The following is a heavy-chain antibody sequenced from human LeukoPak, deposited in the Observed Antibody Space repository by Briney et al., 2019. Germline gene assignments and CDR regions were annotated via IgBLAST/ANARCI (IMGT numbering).Heavy chain of an antibody. V-gene: IGHV3-23*01. CDR2: ISGSGGST. CDR1: GFTFSSYA. CDR3: AKDAEPTIFGVVTLVGFDP. D-gene: IGHD3-3*01. J-gene: IGHJ5*02. Sequence: PGGSLRLSCAASGFTFSSYAMSWVRQAPGKGLEWVSAISGSGGSTYYADSVKGRFTISRDNSKNTLYLQMNSLRAEDTAVYYCAKDAEPTIFGVVTLVGFDPWGQGTLVTVSS.